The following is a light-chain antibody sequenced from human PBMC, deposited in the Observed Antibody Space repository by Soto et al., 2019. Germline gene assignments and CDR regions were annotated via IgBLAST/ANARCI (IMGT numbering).Light chain of an antibody. V-gene: IGLV1-51*01. J-gene: IGLJ2*01. Sequence: QSVLTQPPSVSAAPGQTVTISCSGSSSNIGNNYVSWYQQFPGTAPKLLIYENNKRPSGIPDRFSGSKSGTSATLGITGLQTGDEVDYYCGTWDSSLSAVFGGGTKLTVL. CDR1: SSNIGNNY. CDR2: ENN. CDR3: GTWDSSLSAV.